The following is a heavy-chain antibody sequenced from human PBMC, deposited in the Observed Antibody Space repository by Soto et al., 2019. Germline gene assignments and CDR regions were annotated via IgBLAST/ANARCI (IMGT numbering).Heavy chain of an antibody. Sequence: SETLSLTCAVYGGSFSGYYWSWIRQPPGKGLEWIGEINHSGSTNCNPSLKSRVTISVDTSKNQFSLKLSSVTAADTAVYYCARGSVRYPFDYWGQGTLVTVS. D-gene: IGHD3-9*01. J-gene: IGHJ4*02. CDR2: INHSGST. V-gene: IGHV4-34*01. CDR1: GGSFSGYY. CDR3: ARGSVRYPFDY.